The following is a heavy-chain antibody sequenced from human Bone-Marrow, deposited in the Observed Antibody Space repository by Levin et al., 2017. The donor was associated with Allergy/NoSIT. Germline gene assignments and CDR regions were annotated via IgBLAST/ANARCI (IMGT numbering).Heavy chain of an antibody. V-gene: IGHV1-24*01. CDR2: FDPEDGET. D-gene: IGHD6-13*01. J-gene: IGHJ6*02. CDR3: ATARPIAAAGDYYYYGMDV. CDR1: GYTLTELS. Sequence: ASVKVSCKVSGYTLTELSMHWVRQAPGKGLEWMGGFDPEDGETIYAQKFQGRVTMTEDTSTDTAYMELSSLRSEDTAVYYCATARPIAAAGDYYYYGMDVWGQGTTVTVSS.